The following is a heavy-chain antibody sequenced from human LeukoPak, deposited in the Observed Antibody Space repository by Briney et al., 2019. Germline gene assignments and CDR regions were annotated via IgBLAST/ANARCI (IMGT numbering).Heavy chain of an antibody. V-gene: IGHV3-23*01. J-gene: IGHJ4*02. Sequence: GGSLRLSCAASGFTFASCAMSWVRQTPGKGLEWVSVIIGSVASTYYADSVKGRFTISRDNSKNTLYLQMNSLRADDTAVYYCARPTYCGSDCYFNFDYWGQGTLVTASS. D-gene: IGHD2-21*02. CDR1: GFTFASCA. CDR3: ARPTYCGSDCYFNFDY. CDR2: IIGSVAST.